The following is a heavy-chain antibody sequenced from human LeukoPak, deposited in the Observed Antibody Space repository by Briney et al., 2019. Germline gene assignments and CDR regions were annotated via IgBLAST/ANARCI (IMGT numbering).Heavy chain of an antibody. D-gene: IGHD1-26*01. J-gene: IGHJ6*03. Sequence: GASVKVSCKASGGTFSSYAISWVRQAPGQGREWMGGIIPIFGTANYAQKFQGRVTITTDESTSTGYMELSSLRSEDTAVYYCARDRGLRELLNYYYYYMDVWGKGTTVTVSS. V-gene: IGHV1-69*05. CDR2: IIPIFGTA. CDR3: ARDRGLRELLNYYYYYMDV. CDR1: GGTFSSYA.